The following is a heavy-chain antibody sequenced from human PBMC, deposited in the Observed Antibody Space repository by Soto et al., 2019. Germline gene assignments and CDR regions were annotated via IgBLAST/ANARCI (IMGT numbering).Heavy chain of an antibody. CDR3: ARGGSSGYYDE. CDR1: GFTFTDYY. J-gene: IGHJ4*02. CDR2: INLNGGGT. D-gene: IGHD3-22*01. Sequence: QVQLVQSGADLKKPGASVKVSCKASGFTFTDYYIHWVRQAPGQGLEWVGWINLNGGGTNYAQKLQGRVTVTRDTSISTAYMELSSLRSDDTAVYYRARGGSSGYYDEWGQGTLVTVSS. V-gene: IGHV1-2*02.